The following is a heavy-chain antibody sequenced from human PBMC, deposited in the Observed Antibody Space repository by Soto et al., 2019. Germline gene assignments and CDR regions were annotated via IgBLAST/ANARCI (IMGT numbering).Heavy chain of an antibody. J-gene: IGHJ3*02. Sequence: QVQLVQSGAEVKKPGSSVKVSCKASGGTFSSYTISWVRQAPGQGLEWLGRIIPILGIANYAQKFQGRVTITADKSTSTAYMELSSPRSEDTAVYYCARYCSGGSWPGRLGDAFDIWGQGTMVTVSS. D-gene: IGHD2-15*01. V-gene: IGHV1-69*02. CDR2: IIPILGIA. CDR1: GGTFSSYT. CDR3: ARYCSGGSWPGRLGDAFDI.